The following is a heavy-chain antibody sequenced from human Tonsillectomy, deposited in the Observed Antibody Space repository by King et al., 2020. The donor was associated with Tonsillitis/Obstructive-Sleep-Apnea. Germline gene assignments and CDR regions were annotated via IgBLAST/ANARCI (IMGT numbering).Heavy chain of an antibody. CDR1: GFTFYDYG. Sequence: VQLVESGGGVVRPGGSLRLSCAASGFTFYDYGMSWVRQAPGKGLEWVSGINWNGGSTGYADSVKGRFTISRDNAENSLYLQMNSLRAEDTALYYCARDLMLSRSGSGLAQYHTWNRLSGYWGQGTLVTVSS. D-gene: IGHD1-1*01. CDR2: INWNGGST. CDR3: ARDLMLSRSGSGLAQYHTWNRLSGY. J-gene: IGHJ4*02. V-gene: IGHV3-20*04.